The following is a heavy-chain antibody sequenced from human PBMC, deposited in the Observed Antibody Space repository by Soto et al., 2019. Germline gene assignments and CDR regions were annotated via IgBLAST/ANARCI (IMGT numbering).Heavy chain of an antibody. CDR2: ISSSSSTI. J-gene: IGHJ6*03. Sequence: EVQLVESGGGLVQPGGSLRLSCAASGFTFSSYSMNWVRQAPGKGLEWVSYISSSSSTIYYADSVKGRFTISRDNAKNSLYLQMNSLRAEDTAVYYCARDNGVATINNYYYYYYMDVWGKGTTVTVSS. CDR1: GFTFSSYS. CDR3: ARDNGVATINNYYYYYYMDV. V-gene: IGHV3-48*01. D-gene: IGHD5-12*01.